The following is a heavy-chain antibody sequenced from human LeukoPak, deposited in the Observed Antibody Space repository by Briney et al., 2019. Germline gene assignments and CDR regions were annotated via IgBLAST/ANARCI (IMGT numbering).Heavy chain of an antibody. CDR3: AKPPPYYYGSSGYSATYYFDY. J-gene: IGHJ4*02. V-gene: IGHV3-23*01. D-gene: IGHD3-22*01. Sequence: GGPLRLSCAASGFTFSSYAMSWVRQAPGKGLEWVSAISGRDGTIYYADSVKGRFTISRDNYKNTLYVQMNSLRAEDTAVYYCAKPPPYYYGSSGYSATYYFDYWGQGTLVTVSS. CDR1: GFTFSSYA. CDR2: ISGRDGTI.